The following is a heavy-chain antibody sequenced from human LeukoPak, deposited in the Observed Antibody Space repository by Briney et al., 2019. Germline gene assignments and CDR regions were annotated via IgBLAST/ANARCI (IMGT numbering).Heavy chain of an antibody. J-gene: IGHJ3*02. V-gene: IGHV3-21*01. D-gene: IGHD4-23*01. CDR2: ISSSSSYI. CDR3: ARDRPIYGGNSRDAFDI. Sequence: GGSLRLSCAASGFTFSSYSMTWVRQAPGKGLEWVSSISSSSSYIYYADSVKGRFTISRDNAKNSLYLQMNSLRAEDTAVYYCARDRPIYGGNSRDAFDIWGQGTMVTVSS. CDR1: GFTFSSYS.